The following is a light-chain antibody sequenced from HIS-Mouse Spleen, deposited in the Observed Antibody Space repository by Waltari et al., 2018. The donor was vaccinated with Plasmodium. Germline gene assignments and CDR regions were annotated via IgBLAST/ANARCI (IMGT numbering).Light chain of an antibody. CDR2: KDR. J-gene: IGLJ3*02. CDR3: QSADSSGTYWV. V-gene: IGLV3-25*03. Sequence: SYELTQPPSVSVSPGQTARITCSGDALPKQYAYWYQQKPGQAPVMVRYKDRERPSGIPERFSGSSSGTTGTLTIRGVQAEDEADYYCQSADSSGTYWVFGGGTKLTVL. CDR1: ALPKQY.